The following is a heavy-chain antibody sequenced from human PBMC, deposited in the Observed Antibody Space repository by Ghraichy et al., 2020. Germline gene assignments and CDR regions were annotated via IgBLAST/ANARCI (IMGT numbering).Heavy chain of an antibody. V-gene: IGHV3-23*01. CDR3: AKDFGKDYYGMDV. D-gene: IGHD3-10*01. Sequence: GGSLRLSCAASGFTFSSYAMSWVRQAPGKGLDWVSAISGSGVSTYYADSVKGRFTIPRDNSKNTLYLQMNSLRAEDTAVYYCAKDFGKDYYGMDVWGQGTTVTVSS. CDR1: GFTFSSYA. J-gene: IGHJ6*02. CDR2: ISGSGVST.